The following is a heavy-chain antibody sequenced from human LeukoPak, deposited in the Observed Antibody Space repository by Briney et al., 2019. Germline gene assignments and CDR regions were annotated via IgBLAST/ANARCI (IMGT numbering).Heavy chain of an antibody. CDR2: IYYSGST. CDR1: GGSFSDYY. D-gene: IGHD5-12*01. CDR3: ARHLSGYDYPLDY. J-gene: IGHJ4*02. V-gene: IGHV4-59*08. Sequence: SETLSLTCAVYGGSFSDYYWSWIRQPPGKGLEWIGYIYYSGSTYYNPSLKSRVTISVDTSRNQFSLNLSSVTAADTAVYYCARHLSGYDYPLDYWGQGTLVTVSS.